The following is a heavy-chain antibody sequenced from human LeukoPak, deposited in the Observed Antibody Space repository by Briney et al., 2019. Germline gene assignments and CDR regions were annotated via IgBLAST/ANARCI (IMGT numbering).Heavy chain of an antibody. D-gene: IGHD1-1*01. CDR3: TTENWYVFEN. Sequence: EASLRLSCAASGFPFSSYWMAWLRPAPGKGLEWVATITLDGSDSYYVDSVKGRFTVSRDNAKNSLYLQMNSLRVEDTAVFYCTTENWYVFENWGQGSLVTVSS. CDR2: ITLDGSDS. J-gene: IGHJ4*02. V-gene: IGHV3-7*04. CDR1: GFPFSSYW.